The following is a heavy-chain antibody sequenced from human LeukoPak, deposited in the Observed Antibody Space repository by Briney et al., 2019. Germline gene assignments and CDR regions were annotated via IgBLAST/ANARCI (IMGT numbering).Heavy chain of an antibody. D-gene: IGHD3-10*01. CDR1: GGSFSGYY. CDR2: INHSGST. CDR3: AGYSGRKDAFDI. Sequence: PSETLSLTCAVYGGSFSGYYWSWIRQPPGKGLEWIGEINHSGSTNYNPSLKSRVTISVDTSKNQFSLKLSSVTAADTAVYYCAGYSGRKDAFDIWGQGTMVTVSS. V-gene: IGHV4-34*01. J-gene: IGHJ3*02.